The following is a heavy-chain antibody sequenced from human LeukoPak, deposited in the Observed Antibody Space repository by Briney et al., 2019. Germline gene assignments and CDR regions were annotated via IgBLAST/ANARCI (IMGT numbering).Heavy chain of an antibody. CDR3: ATVWDSSDYPAFDY. D-gene: IGHD3-22*01. Sequence: ASVKVSCKASGYTFTSYGISWVRQAPGQGLEWMGWISAYNGNTNYAQKLQGRVTMTTDTSTSTAYMELRSLRSDDTAVYYCATVWDSSDYPAFDYWGQGTLVTVSS. CDR1: GYTFTSYG. V-gene: IGHV1-18*01. CDR2: ISAYNGNT. J-gene: IGHJ4*02.